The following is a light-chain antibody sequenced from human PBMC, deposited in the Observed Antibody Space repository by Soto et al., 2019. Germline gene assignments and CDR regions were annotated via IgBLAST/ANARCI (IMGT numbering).Light chain of an antibody. V-gene: IGKV3-20*01. CDR3: QQYGSSPLIT. CDR1: QSVSSSY. J-gene: IGKJ3*01. Sequence: EIVLTQSPGTLSLSPGERATLSCRASQSVSSSYLAWYQQKPGQAPRLLIYGASSRATGIPDRFSGSGSGTDFTLTISRLEPEDFAVYSCQQYGSSPLITFGPGTKVDIK. CDR2: GAS.